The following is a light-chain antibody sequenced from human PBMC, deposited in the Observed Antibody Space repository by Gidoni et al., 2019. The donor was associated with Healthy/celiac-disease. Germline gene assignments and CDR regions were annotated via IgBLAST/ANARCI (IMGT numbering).Light chain of an antibody. Sequence: QSVLTQPPSASGTPGQRVTISCSGSSSNIGSNYVYWYQQLPGTAPKPLTYSNNQRPSGVPDRFSGSKSGTSASLAISGLRSEDEADYYCAAWDDSLSGEVFGGGTKVTVL. V-gene: IGLV1-47*01. CDR3: AAWDDSLSGEV. CDR2: SNN. J-gene: IGLJ3*02. CDR1: SSNIGSNY.